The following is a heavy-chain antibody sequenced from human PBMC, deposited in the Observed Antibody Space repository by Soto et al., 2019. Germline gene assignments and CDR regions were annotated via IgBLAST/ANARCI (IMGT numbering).Heavy chain of an antibody. D-gene: IGHD2-2*01. CDR3: ARGGCSSTSCYVGIPFDY. J-gene: IGHJ4*02. Sequence: ASVKVSCKASGYTFTSYGISWVRQAPGQGLEWMGWISAYNGNTNYAQKLQGRVTITTDTSTSTAYMELRSLRSDDTAVYYCARGGCSSTSCYVGIPFDYWGQGTLVTVSS. V-gene: IGHV1-18*01. CDR2: ISAYNGNT. CDR1: GYTFTSYG.